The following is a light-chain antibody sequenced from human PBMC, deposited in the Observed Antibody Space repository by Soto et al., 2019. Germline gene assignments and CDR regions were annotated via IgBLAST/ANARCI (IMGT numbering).Light chain of an antibody. CDR3: MQGTHWPPT. CDR2: KAS. CDR1: QSLIYSDGIAY. V-gene: IGKV2-30*01. Sequence: DVVMTQSPLSLPVTLGQPASISCRSSQSLIYSDGIAYLSWFQQRPGQSPRRLIYKASNRDSGVPDRFSGSGSGTDFTLQIDRVEAEDFGISYCMQGTHWPPTFGRGTRVEIK. J-gene: IGKJ1*01.